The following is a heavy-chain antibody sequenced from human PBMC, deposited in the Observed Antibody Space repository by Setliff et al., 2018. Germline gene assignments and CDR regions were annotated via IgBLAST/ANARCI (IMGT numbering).Heavy chain of an antibody. CDR3: SRLVRYCTTTACQRASGAEV. J-gene: IGHJ4*02. D-gene: IGHD2-8*01. CDR1: GYTFSSSG. CDR2: ISAYGGNT. Sequence: GASVKVSCKASGYTFSSSGITWVRQAPGQGLEWMGWISAYGGNTNYAQKFQGRVTMTTDSSTSTAYMELRSLTSDDTAVYYCSRLVRYCTTTACQRASGAEVWGQGTVVTVSS. V-gene: IGHV1-18*01.